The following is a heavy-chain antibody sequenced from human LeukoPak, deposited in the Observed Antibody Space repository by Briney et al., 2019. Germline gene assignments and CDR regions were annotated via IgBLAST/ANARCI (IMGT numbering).Heavy chain of an antibody. V-gene: IGHV3-30*02. CDR3: ANEIITAGY. CDR1: GFTFNNFG. J-gene: IGHJ4*02. CDR2: IRYDGSNK. D-gene: IGHD3-10*01. Sequence: AGGSLRLSCAASGFTFNNFGMHWVRQAPGKGLEWVAFIRYDGSNKYYADSVKGRFTISRDNSKNTLYLQMNSLRAEDTAVYYCANEIITAGYWGQGTLVTVSS.